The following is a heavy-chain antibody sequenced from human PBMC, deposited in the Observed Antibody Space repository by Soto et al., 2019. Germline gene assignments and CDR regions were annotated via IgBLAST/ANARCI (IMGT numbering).Heavy chain of an antibody. J-gene: IGHJ4*02. Sequence: ASVKVSCKASGYSFSSFGVSWVRQAPGQGLEWVGWVSVPSGDTSSAQNFQGRVTVTTDTSTSTAYMEVGSLRSDDTAVYYCARTCRSGGSCYLEYWGEGTLVTVSS. CDR3: ARTCRSGGSCYLEY. V-gene: IGHV1-18*01. D-gene: IGHD2-15*01. CDR2: VSVPSGDT. CDR1: GYSFSSFG.